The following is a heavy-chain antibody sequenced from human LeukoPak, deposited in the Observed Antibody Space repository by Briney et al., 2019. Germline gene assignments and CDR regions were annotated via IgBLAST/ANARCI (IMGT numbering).Heavy chain of an antibody. Sequence: GGALRLSCAASGFTFSSYGMHWVRQAPGKGLERVADISYDGSNKYYAVCVKGRFTISRDNSENTLYLQMNSLRAEDTAVYYCAKDFSPFVGVRGVIPGLDYWGQGTLVTVSS. V-gene: IGHV3-30*18. D-gene: IGHD3-10*01. CDR1: GFTFSSYG. CDR2: ISYDGSNK. CDR3: AKDFSPFVGVRGVIPGLDY. J-gene: IGHJ4*02.